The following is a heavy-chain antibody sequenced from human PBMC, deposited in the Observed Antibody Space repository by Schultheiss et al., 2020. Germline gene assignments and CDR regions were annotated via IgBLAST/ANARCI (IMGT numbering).Heavy chain of an antibody. CDR2: INHSGST. V-gene: IGHV4-34*09. J-gene: IGHJ5*02. CDR3: ARLPGGSWYNWFDP. Sequence: SETLSLTCTVSGGSISSYYWSWIRQPPGKGLEWIGEINHSGSTNYNPSLKSRVTISVDTSKNQFSLNLSSVTAADTAVYYCARLPGGSWYNWFDPWGQGTLVTVYS. CDR1: GGSISSYY. D-gene: IGHD6-13*01.